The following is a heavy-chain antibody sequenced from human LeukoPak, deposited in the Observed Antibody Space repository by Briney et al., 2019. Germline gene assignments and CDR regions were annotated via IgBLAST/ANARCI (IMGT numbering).Heavy chain of an antibody. D-gene: IGHD3-22*01. Sequence: PSETLSLTCTVSGGSISSYYWSWIRQPPGKGLEWIGYIYYSGSTNYNPSLKSRVTIPVDTSKNQFSLKLSSVTAADTAVYYCARDPHYYDSSGYYYRYFDYWGQGTLVTVSS. CDR1: GGSISSYY. CDR3: ARDPHYYDSSGYYYRYFDY. J-gene: IGHJ4*02. CDR2: IYYSGST. V-gene: IGHV4-59*01.